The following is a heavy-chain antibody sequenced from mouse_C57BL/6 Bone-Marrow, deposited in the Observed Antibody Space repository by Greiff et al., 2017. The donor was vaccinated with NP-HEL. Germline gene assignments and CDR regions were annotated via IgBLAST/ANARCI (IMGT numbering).Heavy chain of an antibody. CDR3: ARDKGYGSAY. V-gene: IGHV12-3*01. D-gene: IGHD2-10*02. CDR2: ITHSGET. J-gene: IGHJ3*01. Sequence: VQLQESGPGLVKPSQSLYLSCAITGFPITSGYYWILIRQPPGKLQEWMGNITHSGETFYNPSLQSPISITRETSKNQFFLQLISVTTEDTTMYYCARDKGYGSAYWGQGTLVTVSA. CDR1: GFPITSGYY.